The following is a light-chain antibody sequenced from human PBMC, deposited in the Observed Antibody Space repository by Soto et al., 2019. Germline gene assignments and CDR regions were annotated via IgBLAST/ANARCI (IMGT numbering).Light chain of an antibody. Sequence: EIVMAQSPVTLSVSPGERATVSCRASQSVSDNLAWYQQKPGQATRLLIYGASTRATGIPARFSGSGSGTEFTLTISSLQSEDFAVYYCQQYNNWPLTFGGGTKVDIK. CDR2: GAS. V-gene: IGKV3D-15*01. CDR1: QSVSDN. CDR3: QQYNNWPLT. J-gene: IGKJ4*01.